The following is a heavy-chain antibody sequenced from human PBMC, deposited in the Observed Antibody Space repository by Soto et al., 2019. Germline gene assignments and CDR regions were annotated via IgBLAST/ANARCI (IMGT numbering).Heavy chain of an antibody. CDR3: AKTANGWFSAFEI. CDR2: ISGSGGTT. Sequence: APGKGREWVSAISGSGGTTYYADSVKGRFTFSRDNSKNTLYLQMNSLRAEDTAVYYCAKTANGWFSAFEIGGQGTMVTVSS. J-gene: IGHJ3*02. D-gene: IGHD6-19*01. V-gene: IGHV3-23*01.